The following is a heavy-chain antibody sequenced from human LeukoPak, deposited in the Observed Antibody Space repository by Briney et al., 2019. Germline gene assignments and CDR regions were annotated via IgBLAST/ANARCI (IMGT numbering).Heavy chain of an antibody. Sequence: SQTLSLTCTVSGGSVSSGGYYWSWIRQHPGKGLEWLGYIYYSGSTYYHPSLKSRVTISVDTSKNQFSLKLSSVTAEDTAVYYCARVSGADRGETLFDYWGQGTLVTVSS. J-gene: IGHJ4*02. D-gene: IGHD3-10*01. V-gene: IGHV4-31*03. CDR2: IYYSGST. CDR1: GGSVSSGGYY. CDR3: ARVSGADRGETLFDY.